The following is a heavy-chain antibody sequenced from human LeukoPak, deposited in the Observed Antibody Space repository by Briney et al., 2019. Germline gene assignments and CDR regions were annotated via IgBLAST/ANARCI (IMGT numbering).Heavy chain of an antibody. CDR3: AREVGVRDFDAFDI. CDR1: GFTFSDYY. J-gene: IGHJ3*02. Sequence: GGSLRLSCAASGFTFSDYYMSWIRQAPGKGLEWVANIKQDGSEKYYVDSVKGRFTISRDNAKNSLYLQMNSLRAEDTAVYYCAREVGVRDFDAFDIWGQGTMVTVSS. CDR2: IKQDGSEK. V-gene: IGHV3-7*01. D-gene: IGHD1-26*01.